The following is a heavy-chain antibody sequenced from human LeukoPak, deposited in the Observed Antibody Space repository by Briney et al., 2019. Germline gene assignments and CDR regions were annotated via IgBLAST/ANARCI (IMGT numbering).Heavy chain of an antibody. V-gene: IGHV3-23*01. Sequence: GGSLRLSCAASGFTFSSYEMNWVRQAPGKGLEWVSGISPRGGGTYYADSVKGRFTISRDDSMNTLSLQMSSLRVEDTALYYCAQDIAWGAFEHWGRGTLVTVSS. CDR2: ISPRGGGT. D-gene: IGHD7-27*01. CDR3: AQDIAWGAFEH. J-gene: IGHJ4*02. CDR1: GFTFSSYE.